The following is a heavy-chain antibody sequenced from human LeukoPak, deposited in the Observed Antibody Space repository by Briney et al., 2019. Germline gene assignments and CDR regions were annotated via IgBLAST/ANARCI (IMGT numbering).Heavy chain of an antibody. Sequence: ASVKVSSKASGYTFTIYGINWVRQAPGQGLEWMGWISAYNKRNYAQKFQGRVTMTTDTSTSTAYMELRNLRSDDTAVYYCARVSAPPDYGDYVSENWFDPWGQGTLVTVSS. J-gene: IGHJ5*02. CDR2: ISAYNKR. CDR1: GYTFTIYG. D-gene: IGHD4-17*01. CDR3: ARVSAPPDYGDYVSENWFDP. V-gene: IGHV1-18*01.